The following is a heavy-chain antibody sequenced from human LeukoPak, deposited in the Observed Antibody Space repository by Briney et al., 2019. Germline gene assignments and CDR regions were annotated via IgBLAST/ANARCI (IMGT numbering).Heavy chain of an antibody. CDR3: TTDCSSTSCYGDGAFDI. Sequence: GGSLRLSCAASGFTLRNAWMSWVRQAPGKGLEWVGRIKKTTDGGTTDYAAPVKGRFTISRDDSKNTVHLQVNSLKIEDTAVYYCTTDCSSTSCYGDGAFDIWGQGTMVTVSS. D-gene: IGHD2-2*01. J-gene: IGHJ3*02. CDR1: GFTLRNAW. V-gene: IGHV3-15*01. CDR2: IKKTTDGGTT.